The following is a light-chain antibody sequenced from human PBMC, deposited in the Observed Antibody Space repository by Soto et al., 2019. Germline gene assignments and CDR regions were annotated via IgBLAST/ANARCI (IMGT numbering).Light chain of an antibody. Sequence: EIVMTQSPATLSVSPGERATLSCRASQSVNIHLAWYQQKPGQAPRLLIYGASARATGIPAKFSGSGSGTDYTLTISSLQPEDFATYYCKQSYRTPTFGQGTRLE. V-gene: IGKV3D-15*01. CDR1: QSVNIH. CDR3: KQSYRTPT. J-gene: IGKJ5*01. CDR2: GAS.